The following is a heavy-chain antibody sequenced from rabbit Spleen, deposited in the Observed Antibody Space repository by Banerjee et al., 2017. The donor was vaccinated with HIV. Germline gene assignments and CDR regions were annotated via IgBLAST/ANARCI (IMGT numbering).Heavy chain of an antibody. CDR1: GFDFSSSD. V-gene: IGHV1S47*01. D-gene: IGHD2-1*01. CDR3: ARSMNSGNGALNL. Sequence: EESGGDLVKPEGSLTLTCTASGFDFSSSDWMCWVRQAPGKGLEWIGIIGTAEGSTYYASWAKGRFTITRSTSLNTVTLQLNSLTAADTATYFCARSMNSGNGALNLWGPGTLVTVS. CDR2: IGTAEGST. J-gene: IGHJ4*01.